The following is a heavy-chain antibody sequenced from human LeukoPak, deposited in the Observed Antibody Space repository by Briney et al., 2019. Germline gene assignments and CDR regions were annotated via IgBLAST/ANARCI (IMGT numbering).Heavy chain of an antibody. CDR3: ARIAVAAGEDCFDH. CDR1: GGSFSGYY. J-gene: IGHJ4*02. CDR2: INHSGST. V-gene: IGHV4-34*01. D-gene: IGHD6-19*01. Sequence: SETLSLTCAVYGGSFSGYYWSWIRQPPGKGLEWIGEINHSGSTNYNPSLKSRVTISVDTSKNQFSLKLSSVTAADTAVYYCARIAVAAGEDCFDHWGQGTLVTVSS.